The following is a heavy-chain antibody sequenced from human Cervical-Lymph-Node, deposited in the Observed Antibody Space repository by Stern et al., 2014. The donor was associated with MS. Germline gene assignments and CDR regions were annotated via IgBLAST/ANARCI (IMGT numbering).Heavy chain of an antibody. CDR1: GFTFSSCG. Sequence: QVQLVQSGGGVVQPGRSLRLSCAASGFTFSSCGMHWVRQAPGEGLEWVAFISNDGTIKYYEDSVEGRFTISRDNSKNTLFLQMNSLRIEDTAVYYCAKDKGDYRDHLYFDYWGQGTLVTVSS. J-gene: IGHJ4*02. V-gene: IGHV3-30*18. CDR3: AKDKGDYRDHLYFDY. D-gene: IGHD4-17*01. CDR2: ISNDGTIK.